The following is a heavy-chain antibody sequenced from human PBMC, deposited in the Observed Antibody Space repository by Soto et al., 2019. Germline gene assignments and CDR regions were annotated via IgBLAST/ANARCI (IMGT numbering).Heavy chain of an antibody. J-gene: IGHJ6*02. Sequence: PGGSLRLSCAASGFTVSSSYMSWVRQAPGKGLEWVSVIYSGGSTYYADSVRGRFTISRDSSKNTLDLQMNSLRAEDTAVYYCARRYWSSSSCYAAYDYYGMDVWGQGTTVTVSS. D-gene: IGHD2-2*01. CDR1: GFTVSSSY. V-gene: IGHV3-53*01. CDR3: ARRYWSSSSCYAAYDYYGMDV. CDR2: IYSGGST.